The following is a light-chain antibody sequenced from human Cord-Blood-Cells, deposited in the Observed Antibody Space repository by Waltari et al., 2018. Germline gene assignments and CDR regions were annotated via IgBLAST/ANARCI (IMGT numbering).Light chain of an antibody. V-gene: IGKV1-33*01. CDR2: DAS. CDR1: QDISNY. CDR3: QQYDNLPPYS. J-gene: IGKJ2*03. Sequence: DIQMTQSPSSLSASVGDRVTITCQASQDISNYLNWYQQKPGKDPKLLIYDASNLETGVPSRFSGSGSGTDFTFTIISLQPEDIATYYCQQYDNLPPYSFGQGTKLEIK.